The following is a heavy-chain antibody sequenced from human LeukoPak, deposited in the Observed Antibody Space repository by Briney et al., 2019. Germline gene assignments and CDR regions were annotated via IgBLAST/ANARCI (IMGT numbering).Heavy chain of an antibody. V-gene: IGHV3-30*03. J-gene: IGHJ6*02. CDR2: VSYDGSNK. D-gene: IGHD3-22*01. Sequence: GRSLRLSCAAAGFTYSSYCMHWVRRAAGKWPGWVAVVSYDGSNKYYAESVKGRFTISTDNSKKPLYLQMNSLRAEDTAVYYCASVYYYDSSGYFYGMDVWGQGTTVTVSS. CDR3: ASVYYYDSSGYFYGMDV. CDR1: GFTYSSYC.